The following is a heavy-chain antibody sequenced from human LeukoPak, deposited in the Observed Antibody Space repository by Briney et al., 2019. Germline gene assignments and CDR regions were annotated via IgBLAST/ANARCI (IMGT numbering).Heavy chain of an antibody. V-gene: IGHV3-23*01. J-gene: IGHJ4*02. D-gene: IGHD2-2*01. CDR2: ISGSGGST. CDR3: AKHQLVVVPAANDY. Sequence: GGSMRLSCAASGFTFSSYAMSWVRQAPGKGLEWVSAISGSGGSTYYADSVKGRFTISRDNSKNTLYLQMNSLRAEDTAVYYCAKHQLVVVPAANDYWGQGTLVTVSS. CDR1: GFTFSSYA.